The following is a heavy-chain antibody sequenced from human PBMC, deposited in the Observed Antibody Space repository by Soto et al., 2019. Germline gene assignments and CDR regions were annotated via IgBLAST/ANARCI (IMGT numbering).Heavy chain of an antibody. CDR3: AKSGTTGTTNLPRPIF. CDR1: GFTFSSYG. D-gene: IGHD1-7*01. V-gene: IGHV3-30*18. Sequence: GGSLRLSCAASGFTFSSYGMHWVRQAPGKGLEWVAVIPYDGSNKYYADSVKGRFTISRDNSKNTLYLQMNSLRAEDTAVYYCAKSGTTGTTNLPRPIFWGQGTLVPVSS. J-gene: IGHJ4*02. CDR2: IPYDGSNK.